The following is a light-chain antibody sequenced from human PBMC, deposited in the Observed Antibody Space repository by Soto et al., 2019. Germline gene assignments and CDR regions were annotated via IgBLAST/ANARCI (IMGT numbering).Light chain of an antibody. V-gene: IGKV1-5*03. CDR2: KAS. CDR1: QSISSW. J-gene: IGKJ1*01. CDR3: QQYNSWWT. Sequence: DIQMTQSRSTLSASVEDRVTITCRASQSISSWLAWYQQKPGKAPKLLIYKASSLESGVPSRFSGSGSGTEFTLTISSLQPDDFATYYCQQYNSWWTFGQGTK.